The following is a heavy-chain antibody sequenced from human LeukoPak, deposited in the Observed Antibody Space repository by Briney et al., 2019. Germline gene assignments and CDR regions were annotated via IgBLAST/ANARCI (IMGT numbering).Heavy chain of an antibody. CDR3: ARGVVAAAGRTFDF. D-gene: IGHD6-13*01. Sequence: SETLSLTCTVSWGSISSYYWSWIRQPPGKGLEWIGYIYYSGSTNYNPSLKSRVTISVDTSKNQFSLKLSSVTAADTAVYYCARGVVAAAGRTFDFWGQGTLVTVSS. J-gene: IGHJ4*02. V-gene: IGHV4-59*01. CDR2: IYYSGST. CDR1: WGSISSYY.